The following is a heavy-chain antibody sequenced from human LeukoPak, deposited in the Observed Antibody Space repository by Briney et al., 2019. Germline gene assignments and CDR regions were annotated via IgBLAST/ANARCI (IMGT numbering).Heavy chain of an antibody. CDR2: IHYTKGI. CDR3: TTTSGTSPIDS. Sequence: SETLSLTCTVSGVSFTSHYWTWIRQPPGKGLEWLGYIHYTKGINYNPSLQSRVTMSVDMSKNQFSLKLYSVTPSDTAVYYCTTTSGTSPIDSWGQGTLVTVSS. CDR1: GVSFTSHY. J-gene: IGHJ4*02. V-gene: IGHV4-59*11.